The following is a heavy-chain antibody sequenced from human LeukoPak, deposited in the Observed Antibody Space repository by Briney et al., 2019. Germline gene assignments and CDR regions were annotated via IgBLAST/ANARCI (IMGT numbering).Heavy chain of an antibody. Sequence: SETLSLTCTVSGGSISSYYWSWIRQPPGKGLEWIGYIYYSGSTNYNPSLKSQVTISVDTSKNQFSLKLSSVTAADTAVYYCARDRRILYYDYWGQGTLVTVSS. CDR2: IYYSGST. D-gene: IGHD2-15*01. CDR3: ARDRRILYYDY. J-gene: IGHJ4*02. V-gene: IGHV4-59*01. CDR1: GGSISSYY.